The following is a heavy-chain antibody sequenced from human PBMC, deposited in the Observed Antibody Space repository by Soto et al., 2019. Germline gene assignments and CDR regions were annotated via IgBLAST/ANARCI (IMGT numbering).Heavy chain of an antibody. Sequence: GGSLRLSCAASGFTFSSYDMHWVRQATGKGLEWVSAIGTAGDTYYPGSVKGRFTISRENAKNSLYLQMNSLRAEDTAVYYCARDMRRNIVVVPAAPGYGMDVWGQGTTVTVSS. CDR2: IGTAGDT. J-gene: IGHJ6*02. D-gene: IGHD2-2*01. CDR3: ARDMRRNIVVVPAAPGYGMDV. CDR1: GFTFSSYD. V-gene: IGHV3-13*01.